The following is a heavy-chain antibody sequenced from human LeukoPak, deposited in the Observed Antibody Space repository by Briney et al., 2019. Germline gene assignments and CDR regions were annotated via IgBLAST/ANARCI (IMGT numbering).Heavy chain of an antibody. J-gene: IGHJ5*02. V-gene: IGHV4-4*07. CDR2: IYTGGIT. CDR1: GGSMRSFH. Sequence: SETLSLTCTVSGGSMRSFHWTWIRQPAGKGLEWIGRIYTGGITNYNPSLKSRVTLSLDTSKNQFSLNLKSVTAADTAVYYCARDPSISMIASRFDPWGQGILVTVSS. CDR3: ARDPSISMIASRFDP. D-gene: IGHD3-3*02.